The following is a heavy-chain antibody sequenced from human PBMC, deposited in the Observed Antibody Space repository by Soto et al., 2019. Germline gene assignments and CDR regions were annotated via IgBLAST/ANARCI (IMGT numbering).Heavy chain of an antibody. J-gene: IGHJ6*02. CDR1: GFTFSDCY. CDR2: ISSSGSTI. CDR3: ASPLITGTTEGNYYYGMDV. D-gene: IGHD1-7*01. Sequence: GGSLRLSCAASGFTFSDCYMSWIRQAPGKGLEWVSYISSSGSTIYYADSVKGRFTISRDNAKNSLYLQMNSLRAEDTAVYYCASPLITGTTEGNYYYGMDVWGQGTTVTVSS. V-gene: IGHV3-11*01.